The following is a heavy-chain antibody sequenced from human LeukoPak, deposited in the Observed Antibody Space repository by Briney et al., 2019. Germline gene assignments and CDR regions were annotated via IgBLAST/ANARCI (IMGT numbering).Heavy chain of an antibody. Sequence: GRSLRLSCAASGFTFSSHGMSWVRQAPGKGLEWVSTISVTDVGTYYADSVKGRFTISRDKSKNTLLLQMNSLCAEDTAIYYCALREPVAGIPWGQGTLVTVSS. D-gene: IGHD6-19*01. CDR3: ALREPVAGIP. J-gene: IGHJ5*02. V-gene: IGHV3-23*01. CDR1: GFTFSSHG. CDR2: ISVTDVGT.